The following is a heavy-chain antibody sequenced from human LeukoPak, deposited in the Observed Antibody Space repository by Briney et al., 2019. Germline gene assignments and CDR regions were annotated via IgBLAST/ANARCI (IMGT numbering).Heavy chain of an antibody. J-gene: IGHJ6*03. CDR3: ARVRWSNCSGGSCDLYYYYYMDV. Sequence: GASVKVSCKVSGNSLIYLSMHWVRRAPGKGLEWLGGLDPEGGGLIYAQKFQGRVTITADKSTSTAYMELSSLRSEDTAVYYCARVRWSNCSGGSCDLYYYYYMDVWGKGTTVTVSS. V-gene: IGHV1-24*01. CDR2: LDPEGGGL. D-gene: IGHD2-15*01. CDR1: GNSLIYLS.